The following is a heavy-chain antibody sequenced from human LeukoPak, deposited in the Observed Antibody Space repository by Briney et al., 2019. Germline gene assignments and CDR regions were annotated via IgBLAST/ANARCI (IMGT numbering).Heavy chain of an antibody. CDR3: AKDMRYSSSWYTSSDY. V-gene: IGHV3-21*01. Sequence: GGSLRLSCAASGFTFSSYSMNWVRQAPGKGLEWVSSISSSSSYIYYADSVKGRFTISRDNAKNSLYLQMNSLRAEDTAVYYCAKDMRYSSSWYTSSDYWGQGTLVTVSS. J-gene: IGHJ4*02. CDR1: GFTFSSYS. D-gene: IGHD6-13*01. CDR2: ISSSSSYI.